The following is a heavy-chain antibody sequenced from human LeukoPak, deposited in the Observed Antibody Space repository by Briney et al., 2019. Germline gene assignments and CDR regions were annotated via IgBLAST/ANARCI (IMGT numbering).Heavy chain of an antibody. CDR2: ISYDATNK. J-gene: IGHJ4*02. Sequence: GGSLRLSCAVSGFTFSIYAMHWVRQAPGKGLDWVTSISYDATNKYYADSVKGRFTISRDNSKNTLYLQMNSLRAEDTAVYYCARYGDSSYYWGQGTLVTVSS. CDR3: ARYGDSSYY. CDR1: GFTFSIYA. V-gene: IGHV3-30*04. D-gene: IGHD4-17*01.